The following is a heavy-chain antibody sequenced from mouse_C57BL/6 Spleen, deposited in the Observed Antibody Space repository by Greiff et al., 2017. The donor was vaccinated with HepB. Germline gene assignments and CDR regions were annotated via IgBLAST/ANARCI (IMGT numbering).Heavy chain of an antibody. CDR1: GYSFTDYN. CDR2: INPNYGTT. D-gene: IGHD1-1*01. J-gene: IGHJ4*01. CDR3: ARSTVVATEGYYAMDY. V-gene: IGHV1-39*01. Sequence: EVQLQQSGPELVKPGASVKISCKASGYSFTDYNMNWVKQSNGKSLEWIGLINPNYGTTSYNQKFKGKATLTVAQSSSTAYMQLNSLTSEDSAVYYCARSTVVATEGYYAMDYWGQGTSVTVSS.